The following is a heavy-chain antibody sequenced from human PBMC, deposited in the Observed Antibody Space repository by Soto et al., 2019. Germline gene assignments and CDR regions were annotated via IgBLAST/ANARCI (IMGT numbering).Heavy chain of an antibody. CDR1: GFTFSSYA. V-gene: IGHV3-30-3*01. Sequence: QVQLVESGGDVVQPGRSLRLSCAASGFTFSSYAMHWVRQAPGKGLEWVAVISYDGSNKYYADSVKGRFTISRDNSKNTLYLQMNSLRAEDTAVYYCARDGAYGLASEYYGMDVWGQGSTVTVSS. CDR2: ISYDGSNK. CDR3: ARDGAYGLASEYYGMDV. D-gene: IGHD2-8*01. J-gene: IGHJ6*02.